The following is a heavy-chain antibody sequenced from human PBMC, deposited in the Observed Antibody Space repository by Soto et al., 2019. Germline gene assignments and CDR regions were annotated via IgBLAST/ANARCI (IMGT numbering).Heavy chain of an antibody. J-gene: IGHJ6*02. CDR3: ALLYGDYGYYGMDV. D-gene: IGHD4-17*01. Sequence: QVQLVQSGAEVKKPGSSVKVSCKASGGTFSSYTISWVRQAPGQGLEWMGRIIPILGIANYAQKFQGRVTITAEKSTSTAYMELSSLRSEDTAVYYCALLYGDYGYYGMDVWGQGTTVTVSS. CDR1: GGTFSSYT. V-gene: IGHV1-69*02. CDR2: IIPILGIA.